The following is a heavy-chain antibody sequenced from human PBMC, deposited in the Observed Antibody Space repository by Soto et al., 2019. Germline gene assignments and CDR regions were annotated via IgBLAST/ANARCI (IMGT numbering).Heavy chain of an antibody. CDR3: AKDKWEIIGGDDFDI. V-gene: IGHV3-9*01. CDR2: ISWNSGSI. J-gene: IGHJ3*02. D-gene: IGHD1-26*01. CDR1: GFTFDYYA. Sequence: LRLSFASSGFTFDYYAIHFFLQAPCKGLEWVSVISWNSGSIGYADSVKGRFTISRDNAKNSLYLQMNSLRAEDTALYYCAKDKWEIIGGDDFDIWGKGKMVTVSS.